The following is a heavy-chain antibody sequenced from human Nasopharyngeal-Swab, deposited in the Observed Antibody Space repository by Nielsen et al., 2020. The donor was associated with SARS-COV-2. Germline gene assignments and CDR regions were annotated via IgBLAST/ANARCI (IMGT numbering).Heavy chain of an antibody. CDR3: ARGGPAPIFDL. CDR1: GFTFSSYD. V-gene: IGHV3-13*01. D-gene: IGHD3-16*01. CDR2: IGTAGDT. J-gene: IGHJ2*01. Sequence: GESLKISCAASGFTFSSYDMHWVRQATGKGLEWVSAIGTAGDTYYPGSVKGRFTISRENAKNSLYPQMNSLRAGDTAVYYCARGGPAPIFDLWGRGTLVTVSS.